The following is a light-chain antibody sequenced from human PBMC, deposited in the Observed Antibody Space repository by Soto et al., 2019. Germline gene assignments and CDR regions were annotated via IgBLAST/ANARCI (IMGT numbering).Light chain of an antibody. CDR2: KAS. V-gene: IGKV1-5*03. J-gene: IGKJ4*01. CDR3: QQYERYPMT. Sequence: DSQMTQYTSTLSASVGDRVTITCRASQSISSWLAWYQQKPGKAPKLLISKASTIQSGVPPRFSGSGYGTEFTLTISSLQPDDFATYYCQQYERYPMTFGGGTKVEIK. CDR1: QSISSW.